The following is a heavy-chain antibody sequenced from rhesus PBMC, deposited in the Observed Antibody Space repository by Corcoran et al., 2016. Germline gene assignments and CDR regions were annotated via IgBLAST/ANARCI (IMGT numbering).Heavy chain of an antibody. Sequence: QVQLQESGPGLVKPSETLPLTRAVSGASISSNYWNWIFQPPGTGLEWIGYIYGGSGSTSYNPSLKSRVTISKDTSKSQFSLKLTSVTAADTAVYYCTRGSFARDDGLDYWGQGVLVTVSS. D-gene: IGHD4-29*01. CDR2: IYGGSGST. V-gene: IGHV4-147*01. CDR3: TRGSFARDDGLDY. J-gene: IGHJ4*01. CDR1: GASISSNY.